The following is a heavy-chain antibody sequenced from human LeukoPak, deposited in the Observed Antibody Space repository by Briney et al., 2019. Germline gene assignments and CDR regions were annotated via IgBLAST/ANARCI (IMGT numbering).Heavy chain of an antibody. CDR2: ISGSGGST. Sequence: GGSLRLSCAASGFTFSSYSMNWVRQAPGKGLEWVSAISGSGGSTYYADSVKGRFTISRDNSKNTLYLQMNSLRAEDTAAYYCAKPNGSYYAFDYWGQGTLVTVSS. D-gene: IGHD1-26*01. CDR1: GFTFSSYS. CDR3: AKPNGSYYAFDY. J-gene: IGHJ4*02. V-gene: IGHV3-23*01.